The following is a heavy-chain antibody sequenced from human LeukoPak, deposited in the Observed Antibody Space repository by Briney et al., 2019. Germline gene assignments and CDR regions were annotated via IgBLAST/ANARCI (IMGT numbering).Heavy chain of an antibody. D-gene: IGHD2/OR15-2a*01. V-gene: IGHV3-74*01. CDR1: GFTFSSYW. CDR3: ARVEYCYSTSPYRGCNWFDP. CDR2: INSDGSST. J-gene: IGHJ5*02. Sequence: GGSLRLSCAASGFTFSSYWMHWVRQAPGKGLVWVSRINSDGSSTSYADSVKGRFTISRDNAKNTLYLQMNSLRAADTAVYYCARVEYCYSTSPYRGCNWFDPWGQGTLVTVSS.